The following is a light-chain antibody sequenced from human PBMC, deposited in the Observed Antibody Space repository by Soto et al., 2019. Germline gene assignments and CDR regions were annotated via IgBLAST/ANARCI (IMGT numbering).Light chain of an antibody. V-gene: IGLV2-14*01. CDR3: CSYISHNTYA. J-gene: IGLJ1*01. Sequence: QSALTQPASVFGSPGQSITISCTGTSSDVGGYNYVSWYQQHPDKAPKLMIYDVSNRPSGVSNRFSGSKSGNTASLTISALQAEDETDYYCCSYISHNTYAFGTGTKLTVL. CDR2: DVS. CDR1: SSDVGGYNY.